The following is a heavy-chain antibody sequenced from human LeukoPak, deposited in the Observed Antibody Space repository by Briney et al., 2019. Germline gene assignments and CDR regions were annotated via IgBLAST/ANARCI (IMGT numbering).Heavy chain of an antibody. CDR1: GFTFTDYA. Sequence: GGSLRLSCAASGFTFTDYAMTWVRQAPGKGPEWVSAISGDGVHTFNTDSVKGRFTISRDNARNTLYLQMSSLRAEDTAMYYCAKNYALGNAFFDYWGQGAPVTVSS. J-gene: IGHJ4*02. D-gene: IGHD3-16*01. CDR3: AKNYALGNAFFDY. CDR2: ISGDGVHT. V-gene: IGHV3-23*01.